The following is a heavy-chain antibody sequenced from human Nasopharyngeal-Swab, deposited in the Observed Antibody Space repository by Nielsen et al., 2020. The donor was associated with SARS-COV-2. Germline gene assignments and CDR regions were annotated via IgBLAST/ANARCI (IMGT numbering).Heavy chain of an antibody. CDR3: AREVEMATIGYWYFDL. V-gene: IGHV3-11*01. Sequence: GESLKISCAASGFTFSDYYMSWIRQAPGKGLEWVSYISSSGSTIYYADSVKGRFTISRDNAKNSLHLQMNSLRAEDTAVYYCAREVEMATIGYWYFDLWGRGTLVTVSS. CDR2: ISSSGSTI. CDR1: GFTFSDYY. D-gene: IGHD5-24*01. J-gene: IGHJ2*01.